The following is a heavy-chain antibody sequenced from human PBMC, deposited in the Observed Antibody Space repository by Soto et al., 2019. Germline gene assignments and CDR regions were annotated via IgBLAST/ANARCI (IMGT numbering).Heavy chain of an antibody. D-gene: IGHD3-16*02. CDR3: AHTPYLGDLSSNWFDP. CDR2: IYWDDDK. J-gene: IGHJ5*02. Sequence: QITLKESGPTLVKPTQTLTLTCTFSGFSLSTSGVGVGWIRQPPGKALEWIALIYWDDDKRYSPSLKSRLTITKDTTKNQVVLTMTHMDPVDTATYYCAHTPYLGDLSSNWFDPWGQGTLVTVSS. V-gene: IGHV2-5*02. CDR1: GFSLSTSGVG.